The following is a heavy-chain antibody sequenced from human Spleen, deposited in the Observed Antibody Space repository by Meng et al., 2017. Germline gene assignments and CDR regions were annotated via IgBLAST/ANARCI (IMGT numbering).Heavy chain of an antibody. CDR2: IYQSGST. Sequence: SETLSLTCAVSGYSITGSYNWGWIRQSPGKGLEWIGSIYQSGSTYYNPSLKSRVTMSADTSKNQFSLKLTSVTAADTAVYFCARGGRYFPSGSLARFSAYVGGTGWDSWGQGTLVTVSS. V-gene: IGHV4-38-2*01. J-gene: IGHJ4*02. CDR1: GYSITGSYN. D-gene: IGHD3-10*01. CDR3: ARGGRYFPSGSLARFSAYVGGTGWDS.